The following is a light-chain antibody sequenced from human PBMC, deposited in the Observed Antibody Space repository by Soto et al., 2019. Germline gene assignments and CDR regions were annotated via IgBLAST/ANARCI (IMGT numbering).Light chain of an antibody. CDR3: AAWDDSLNGYV. V-gene: IGLV1-44*01. CDR2: TNN. Sequence: QSVLTQPPSASGTPGQRVTISCSGGSSNIGTNDVNWYQHLPGTAPKLLIYTNNQRPSGVPDRFSGSKSGTSASLAISGLQSEDEADYYCAAWDDSLNGYVFGTGTKVTVL. J-gene: IGLJ1*01. CDR1: SSNIGTND.